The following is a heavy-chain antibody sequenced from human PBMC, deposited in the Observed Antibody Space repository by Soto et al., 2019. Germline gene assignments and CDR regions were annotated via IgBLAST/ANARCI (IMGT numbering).Heavy chain of an antibody. V-gene: IGHV4-4*07. CDR2: IYATGTT. J-gene: IGHJ5*02. D-gene: IGHD1-1*01. CDR3: VRDGTKTLRDWFDP. CDR1: GASISGFY. Sequence: PSETLSLTCTLSGASISGFYWSWIRKSAGKGLEWIGRIYATGTTDYNPSLKSRVMMSVDTSKKQFSLKLRSVTAVDTAVYYCVRDGTKTLRDWFDPGGQGISVTGAS.